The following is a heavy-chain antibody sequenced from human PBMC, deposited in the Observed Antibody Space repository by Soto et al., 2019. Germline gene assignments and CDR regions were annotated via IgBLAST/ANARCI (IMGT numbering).Heavy chain of an antibody. CDR3: AKRSDSSGYYPPDY. CDR2: ISYDGRTK. J-gene: IGHJ4*02. D-gene: IGHD3-22*01. V-gene: IGHV3-30*18. Sequence: VGSLRLSCAASGFTFSNYGMHWVRQAPGKGLEWVALISYDGRTKFYVDSVKGRFTISRDNSKSTLYLQMDSLRTEDTAVYYCAKRSDSSGYYPPDYWGQGTLVTVSS. CDR1: GFTFSNYG.